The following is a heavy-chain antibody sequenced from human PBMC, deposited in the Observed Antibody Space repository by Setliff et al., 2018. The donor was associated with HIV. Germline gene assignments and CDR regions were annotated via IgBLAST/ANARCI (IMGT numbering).Heavy chain of an antibody. Sequence: GGSLRLSCAASGFTFSSYAMSWVRQAPGKGLEWVAVISYDGSNKYYADSVKGRFTISRDNSKNTLYLQMNSLRAEDTAVYYCARGSGLVEMATIMGYWGQGTLVTVSS. D-gene: IGHD5-12*01. J-gene: IGHJ4*02. V-gene: IGHV3-30-3*01. CDR3: ARGSGLVEMATIMGY. CDR2: ISYDGSNK. CDR1: GFTFSSYA.